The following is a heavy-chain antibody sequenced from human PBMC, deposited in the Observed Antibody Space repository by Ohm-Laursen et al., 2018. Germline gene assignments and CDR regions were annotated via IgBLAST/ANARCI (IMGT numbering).Heavy chain of an antibody. Sequence: SLRLSCAASGFTFGSYAMSWVRQAPGKGLEWVSSISSSSSYIYYADSVKGRFTISRDNAKNSLYLQMNSLRAEDTAVYYCAGDSYSGWNFDYWGQGTLVTVSS. CDR2: ISSSSSYI. CDR1: GFTFGSYA. CDR3: AGDSYSGWNFDY. D-gene: IGHD6-19*01. V-gene: IGHV3-21*01. J-gene: IGHJ4*02.